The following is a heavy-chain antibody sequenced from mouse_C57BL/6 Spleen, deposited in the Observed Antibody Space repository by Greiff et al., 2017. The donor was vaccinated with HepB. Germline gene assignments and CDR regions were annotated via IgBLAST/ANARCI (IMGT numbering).Heavy chain of an antibody. J-gene: IGHJ2*01. CDR3: TYIYYYGSSDYFDY. CDR2: IDPEDGDT. Sequence: EVQLKQSGAELVRPGASVKLSCTASGFNIKDYYMHWVKQRPEQGLEWIGRIDPEDGDTEYAPKFQGKATMTADTSSNTAYLQLSSLTSEDTAVYYCTYIYYYGSSDYFDYWGQGTTLTVSS. V-gene: IGHV14-1*01. D-gene: IGHD1-1*01. CDR1: GFNIKDYY.